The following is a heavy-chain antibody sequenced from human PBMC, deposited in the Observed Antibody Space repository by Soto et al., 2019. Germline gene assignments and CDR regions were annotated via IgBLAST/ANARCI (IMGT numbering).Heavy chain of an antibody. CDR2: IYYSGST. Sequence: QLQLQESGPGLVKPSETLSLTCTVSGGSISSSSYYWGWIRQPPGKGLEWIGSIYYSGSTYYNPSIRSRVTISVDTSKNQFSLKLSSVTAADTAVYYCARQITMVRGVILFLSPWGQGTLVTVSS. J-gene: IGHJ5*02. V-gene: IGHV4-39*01. CDR3: ARQITMVRGVILFLSP. D-gene: IGHD3-10*01. CDR1: GGSISSSSYY.